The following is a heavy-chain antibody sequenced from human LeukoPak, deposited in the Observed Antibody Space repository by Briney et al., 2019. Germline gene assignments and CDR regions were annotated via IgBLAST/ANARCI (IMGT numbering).Heavy chain of an antibody. V-gene: IGHV4-31*03. Sequence: PSETLSLTCTVSGGSISSGGYYWSWIRQHPGEGLEWIGYIYYSGSTYYNPSLKSRVTISVDTSKNQFSLKLSSVTAADTAVYYCARAKSWSRYSSSSGGVGADYWGQGTLVTVSS. CDR2: IYYSGST. CDR3: ARAKSWSRYSSSSGGVGADY. CDR1: GGSISSGGYY. J-gene: IGHJ4*02. D-gene: IGHD6-6*01.